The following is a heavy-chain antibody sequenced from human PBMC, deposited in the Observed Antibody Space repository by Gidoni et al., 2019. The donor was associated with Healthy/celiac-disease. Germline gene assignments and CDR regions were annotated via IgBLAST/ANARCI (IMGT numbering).Heavy chain of an antibody. CDR3: ARGVVAARGFDY. D-gene: IGHD6-6*01. J-gene: IGHJ4*02. CDR1: GGTFSSYA. Sequence: QVQLVQSGAEVKKPGSSVKVSCKASGGTFSSYAISWVRQAPGQGLEWMGRIIPILGIANDEQKFQGRVTITADKSTSTAYMELSSLRSEDTAVYYCARGVVAARGFDYWGQGTLVTVAS. V-gene: IGHV1-69*09. CDR2: IIPILGIA.